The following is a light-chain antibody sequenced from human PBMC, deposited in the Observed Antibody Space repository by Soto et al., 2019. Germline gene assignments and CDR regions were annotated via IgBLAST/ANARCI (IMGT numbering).Light chain of an antibody. V-gene: IGKV3-11*01. CDR2: DVS. Sequence: EIVLTQSPATLSLSPGERATLSCRASQSVGTFLAWYQQKPGQTPRLLIFDVSNRATGIPARFSGSGSGTDFTLTISSLEHEDFAMYYCQQRSKWPPLTFGGGTRVEIK. J-gene: IGKJ4*01. CDR3: QQRSKWPPLT. CDR1: QSVGTF.